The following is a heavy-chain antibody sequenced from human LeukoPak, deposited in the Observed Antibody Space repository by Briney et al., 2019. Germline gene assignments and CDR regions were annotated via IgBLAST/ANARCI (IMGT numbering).Heavy chain of an antibody. J-gene: IGHJ1*01. CDR1: GYTFTAYY. V-gene: IGHV1-69*04. CDR3: ARVTYYDSSGYPEYFHH. D-gene: IGHD3-22*01. CDR2: IIPILGIP. Sequence: SVKVSCKASGYTFTAYYMHWVRQAPGQGLEWMGRIIPILGIPNYAQNFQGRVTITADKSTSTAYMELSSLRSEDTAVYYCARVTYYDSSGYPEYFHHWGQGTLVTVSS.